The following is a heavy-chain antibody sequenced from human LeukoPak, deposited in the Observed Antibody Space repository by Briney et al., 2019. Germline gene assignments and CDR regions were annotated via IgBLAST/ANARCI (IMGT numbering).Heavy chain of an antibody. CDR1: GGTFSSYA. CDR3: ARSGDTASWGYYYYYYMDV. D-gene: IGHD5-18*01. J-gene: IGHJ6*03. Sequence: SVKVSCKASGGTFSSYAISWVRQAPGQGLEWMGGIIPIIGTANYAQKFQGRVTITADESTSTAYMELSSLRSEDTAVYYCARSGDTASWGYYYYYYMDVWGKGTTVTVSS. V-gene: IGHV1-69*13. CDR2: IIPIIGTA.